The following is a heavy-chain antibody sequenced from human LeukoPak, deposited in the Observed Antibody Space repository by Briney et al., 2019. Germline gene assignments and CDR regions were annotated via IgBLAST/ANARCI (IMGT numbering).Heavy chain of an antibody. J-gene: IGHJ4*02. D-gene: IGHD3-16*01. V-gene: IGHV2-70*04. CDR3: ARAPGAYRAFDY. CDR1: GFSLSTSGMR. CDR2: IDWDDDK. Sequence: SGPTLVNPTQTLTLTCTFSGFSLSTSGMRVGWIRQPPGKALEWLARIDWDDDKFYSTSLKTRLTISKDTSKNQVVLTMTDMDPVDTATYYCARAPGAYRAFDYWGQGTLVTVSS.